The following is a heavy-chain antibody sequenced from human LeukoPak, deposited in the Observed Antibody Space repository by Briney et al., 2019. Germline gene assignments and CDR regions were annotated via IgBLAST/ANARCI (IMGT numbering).Heavy chain of an antibody. CDR2: VHFDGRT. Sequence: SETLSLTCGVYGGSVSSTNWWTWIRQPPGKGLEWIGEVHFDGRTNFNPSLKSRLTMSVDLSENHVSLKLTSVTAADTAVYYCAREGGFYRPLDYSGQGTLVTVSS. CDR1: GGSVSSTNW. J-gene: IGHJ4*02. V-gene: IGHV4-4*02. CDR3: AREGGFYRPLDY. D-gene: IGHD6-25*01.